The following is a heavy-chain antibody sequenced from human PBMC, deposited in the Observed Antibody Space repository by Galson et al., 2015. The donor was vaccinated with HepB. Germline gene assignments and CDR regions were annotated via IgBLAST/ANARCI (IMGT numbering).Heavy chain of an antibody. CDR3: VKSTPDGMDV. D-gene: IGHD2-2*01. CDR2: ISFDGYND. J-gene: IGHJ6*02. Sequence: LRLSCAASGFTFSSYGMHWVRQAPGKGLEWVAVISFDGYNDYYADSIQGRFTISRDNSKNTLFLQVNSLRAEDTAVYYCVKSTPDGMDVWGQGTTVTVSS. V-gene: IGHV3-30*18. CDR1: GFTFSSYG.